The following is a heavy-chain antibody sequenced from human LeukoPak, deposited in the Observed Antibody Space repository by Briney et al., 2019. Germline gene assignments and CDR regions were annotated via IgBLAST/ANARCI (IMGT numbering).Heavy chain of an antibody. V-gene: IGHV3-48*02. CDR1: GFTFSSYS. CDR3: ARASGYSSSWYGGDTVAYFDY. D-gene: IGHD6-13*01. J-gene: IGHJ4*02. Sequence: GGSLRLSCAASGFTFSSYSMNWVRQAPGKGLEWVSYISSSSSTIYYADSVKGRFTISRDNAKNSLYLQMNSLRDEDTAVYYCARASGYSSSWYGGDTVAYFDYWGQGTLVTVSS. CDR2: ISSSSSTI.